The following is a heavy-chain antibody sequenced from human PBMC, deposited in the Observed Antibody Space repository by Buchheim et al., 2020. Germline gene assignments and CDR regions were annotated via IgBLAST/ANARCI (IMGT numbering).Heavy chain of an antibody. CDR1: GGSISSYY. D-gene: IGHD3-3*01. CDR3: ARNNNDFWSGYYDV. V-gene: IGHV4-59*01. J-gene: IGHJ6*03. Sequence: QVQLQESGPGLVKPSETLSLTCTVSGGSISSYYWSWIRQPPGKGLEWIGYIYYSGSTNYNPSLKSRVTISVEPSKNQFFLKLSSVTAADTAVYYCARNNNDFWSGYYDVWGKGTT. CDR2: IYYSGST.